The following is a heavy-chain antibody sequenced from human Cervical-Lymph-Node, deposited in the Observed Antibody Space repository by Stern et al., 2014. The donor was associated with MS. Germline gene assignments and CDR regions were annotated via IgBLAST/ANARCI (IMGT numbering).Heavy chain of an antibody. CDR3: ARLPFCGGDCYPDY. D-gene: IGHD2-21*02. CDR2: IYPGDSDS. CDR1: GYSFTTYR. V-gene: IGHV5-51*01. Sequence: EVQLGESGAEVKKPGESLKISCKGSGYSFTTYRIAWGRQMPGKGPACMGIIYPGDSDSTYCPSFPGQGPISADETPSTHSPQWSTLKASDPAMYYCARLPFCGGDCYPDYGGQGTLVTVSS. J-gene: IGHJ4*02.